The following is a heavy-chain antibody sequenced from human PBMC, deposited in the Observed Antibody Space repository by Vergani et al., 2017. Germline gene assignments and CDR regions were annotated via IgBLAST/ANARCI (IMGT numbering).Heavy chain of an antibody. CDR3: AKELIVPGAVPIVTPLDR. D-gene: IGHD6-13*01. Sequence: EVQLLESGGGVVQPGGSLRLSCAASGFTFSGHAMSWVRQAPGKGLEWVSGITSSGRTTNYADSVNGRFTIARDNSKDTLYLQMNNVRADDTAAYYCAKELIVPGAVPIVTPLDRWGEGTVVTVSS. J-gene: IGHJ5*02. V-gene: IGHV3-23*01. CDR1: GFTFSGHA. CDR2: ITSSGRTT.